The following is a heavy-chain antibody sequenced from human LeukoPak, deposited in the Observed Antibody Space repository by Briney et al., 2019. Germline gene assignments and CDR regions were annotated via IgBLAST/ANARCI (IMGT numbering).Heavy chain of an antibody. CDR1: GFTFSSYW. V-gene: IGHV3-7*01. CDR2: IKQDGSEK. D-gene: IGHD2-2*01. CDR3: ARDACSSISCYHNWFDP. Sequence: GGSLRLCCAASGFTFSSYWMSWVRQAPGKGLEWVANIKQDGSEKYYVDSVKGRFTISRDNAKNSLYLQMNSLRAEDTAVYYCARDACSSISCYHNWFDPWGQGTLVTVSS. J-gene: IGHJ5*02.